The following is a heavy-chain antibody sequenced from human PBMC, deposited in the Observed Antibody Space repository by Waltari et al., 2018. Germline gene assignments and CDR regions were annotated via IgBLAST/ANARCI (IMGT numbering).Heavy chain of an antibody. CDR3: ALYYYDSSGYSYRGPFDP. V-gene: IGHV1-69*14. D-gene: IGHD3-22*01. J-gene: IGHJ5*02. CDR1: GGTFSSYA. CDR2: IIPIFGTA. Sequence: QVQLVQSGAEVKKPGSSVKVSCKASGGTFSSYAISWVRQAPGQGLEWMGGIIPIFGTANYAQKFQGRVTITADKSTSTAYMELSSLRSEDTAVYYCALYYYDSSGYSYRGPFDPWGQGTLVTVSS.